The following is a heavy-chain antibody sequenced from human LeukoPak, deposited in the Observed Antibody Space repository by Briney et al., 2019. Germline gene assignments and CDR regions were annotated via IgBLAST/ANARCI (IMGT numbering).Heavy chain of an antibody. CDR1: GFTFSSYS. J-gene: IGHJ5*02. CDR3: AKDGDGSGSFWLFRFDP. V-gene: IGHV3-23*01. Sequence: GGSLRLSCAASGFTFSSYSMNWVRQAPGKGLEWVSAISGSGGSTYYADSVKGRFTISRDNSKNTLYLQMNSLRAEDTAVYYCAKDGDGSGSFWLFRFDPWGQGTLVTVSS. D-gene: IGHD3-10*01. CDR2: ISGSGGST.